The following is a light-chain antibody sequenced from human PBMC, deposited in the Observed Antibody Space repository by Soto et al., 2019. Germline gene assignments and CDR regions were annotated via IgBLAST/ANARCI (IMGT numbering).Light chain of an antibody. J-gene: IGLJ3*02. CDR1: GGSIASNY. V-gene: IGLV6-57*01. Sequence: NFMLTQPHSVSVSPGKTITISCTRSGGSIASNYVQWYQQRPGSSPTTVIYEDDRRPAGVPDRFSGSIDSSSNSASLTISGLKTEDEATYFCQSFDSNDQVFGGGTKVTVL. CDR3: QSFDSNDQV. CDR2: EDD.